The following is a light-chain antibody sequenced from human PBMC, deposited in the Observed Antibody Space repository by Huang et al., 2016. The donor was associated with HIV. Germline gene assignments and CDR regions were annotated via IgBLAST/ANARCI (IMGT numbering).Light chain of an antibody. V-gene: IGKV3-20*01. CDR2: GAS. Sequence: EIVLTQSPGTLSLSPGERATLSCRASQSVSNYLAWYQQQPGQAPRLLIYGASSRATGIPDRFSGSGSGTDFTLTISRLEPEDFAFYYCQQYGGSPLTFGGGTKVEIK. CDR1: QSVSNY. CDR3: QQYGGSPLT. J-gene: IGKJ4*01.